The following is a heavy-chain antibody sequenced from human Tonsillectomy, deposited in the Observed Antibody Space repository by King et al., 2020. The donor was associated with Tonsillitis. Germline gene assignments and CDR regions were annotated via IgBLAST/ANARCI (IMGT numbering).Heavy chain of an antibody. D-gene: IGHD6-19*01. J-gene: IGHJ4*02. CDR2: IKRKTDGGTT. CDR3: TTVGSSGGY. V-gene: IGHV3-15*01. Sequence: VQLVESGGGLVKPGGSLRLSCAASGLTFSNAWMSWVRQAPGKGLEWVGRIKRKTDGGTTDYAAPVKGRFTISRDDSKNTLYLQMNSLKSEDTAVYYCTTVGSSGGYWGQGTLVTVSS. CDR1: GLTFSNAW.